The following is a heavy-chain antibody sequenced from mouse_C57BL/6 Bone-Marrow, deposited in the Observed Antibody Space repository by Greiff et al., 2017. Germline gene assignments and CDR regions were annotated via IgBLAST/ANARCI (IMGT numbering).Heavy chain of an antibody. V-gene: IGHV2-9*01. J-gene: IGHJ3*01. D-gene: IGHD1-1*01. CDR1: GFSLTSYG. CDR3: AKQREFITTVRLLG. Sequence: VKLMESGPGLVAPSQSLSITCTVSGFSLTSYGVDWVRQPPGKGLEWLGVIWGGGNTNYNSALMSRLNISKDNSKSQVFLKMNRLQTDDTAMYYCAKQREFITTVRLLGWGQGTLVTVSA. CDR2: IWGGGNT.